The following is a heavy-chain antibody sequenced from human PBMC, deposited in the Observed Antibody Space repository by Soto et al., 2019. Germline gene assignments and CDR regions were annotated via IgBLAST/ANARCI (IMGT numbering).Heavy chain of an antibody. J-gene: IGHJ5*02. Sequence: EVQLVDSGGDFVQPGGSLRLSCAASGFTFSSYWMGWVRQAPGKGLEWVANIKTDGSETYYVDSVKGRFTIARDNDRNLLSLQMDSLRAEDTAIYYCARVLSWGLFGPWGQGTLVTVSS. CDR3: ARVLSWGLFGP. V-gene: IGHV3-7*01. CDR1: GFTFSSYW. CDR2: IKTDGSET. D-gene: IGHD1-26*01.